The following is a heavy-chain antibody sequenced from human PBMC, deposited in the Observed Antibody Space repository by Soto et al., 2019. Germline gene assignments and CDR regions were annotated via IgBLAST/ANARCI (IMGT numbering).Heavy chain of an antibody. V-gene: IGHV4-59*01. D-gene: IGHD3-22*01. CDR2: LYYGRSA. CDR1: GDSISSYY. CDR3: ALRSMAVVPEY. Sequence: QVQLQEPGPGLVKPSETLSLTCAVSGDSISSYYCMWIRQPPGKGLESIGYLYYGRSANYNPSLKSRVTLSXXTSTNQCSLTLSSMTAADTAVYYCALRSMAVVPEYWGQGTLVTVSS. J-gene: IGHJ4*02.